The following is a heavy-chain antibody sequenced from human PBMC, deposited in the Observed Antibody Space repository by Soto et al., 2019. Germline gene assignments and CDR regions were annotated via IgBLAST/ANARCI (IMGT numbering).Heavy chain of an antibody. CDR1: GYTFTSYY. CDR3: ASAYGSAGYLDY. CDR2: INPSGGST. D-gene: IGHD3-10*01. Sequence: ASVKVSCKASGYTFTSYYMHWVRQAPGQGLEWMGIINPSGGSTSYAQKFQGRVTMTRDTSTSTVYMELSSLRSEDTAVYYCASAYGSAGYLDYWGQGTLVTVSS. V-gene: IGHV1-46*03. J-gene: IGHJ4*02.